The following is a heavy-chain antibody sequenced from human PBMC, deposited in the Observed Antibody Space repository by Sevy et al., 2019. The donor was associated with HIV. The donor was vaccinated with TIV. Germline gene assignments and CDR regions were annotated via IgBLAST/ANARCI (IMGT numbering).Heavy chain of an antibody. V-gene: IGHV3-21*01. J-gene: IGHJ4*02. CDR1: GFTVSYYT. D-gene: IGHD3-22*01. Sequence: GGSLRLSCAASGFTVSYYTMKWVRQAPGKGLEWVSSICSGSSYISYGEYVKGRFTISRDNAKNSLFLEMNSLRAEDTAVYYCARSLDYYDSSGANDYWGQGTLVTVSS. CDR3: ARSLDYYDSSGANDY. CDR2: ICSGSSYI.